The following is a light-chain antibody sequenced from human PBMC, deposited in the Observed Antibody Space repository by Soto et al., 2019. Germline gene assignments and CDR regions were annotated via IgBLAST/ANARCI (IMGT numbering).Light chain of an antibody. CDR2: DVS. V-gene: IGLV2-18*01. CDR3: SVYTRTSTYV. CDR1: IDDVTAYYR. J-gene: IGLJ1*01. Sequence: QSALTQPPSVSGSPGQSVTISCSGTIDDVTAYYRVSWYQQTPGTAPKLMIYDVSNRPSGVPDRFSGSRSGNTASLTISGLQADDEGEYYCSVYTRTSTYVFGTGTKLTVL.